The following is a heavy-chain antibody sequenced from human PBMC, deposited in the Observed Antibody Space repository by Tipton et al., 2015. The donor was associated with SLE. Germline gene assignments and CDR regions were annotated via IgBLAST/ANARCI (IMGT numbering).Heavy chain of an antibody. CDR3: ARQDYDYVWGSYRQLDY. V-gene: IGHV4-38-2*02. Sequence: TLSLTCTVSGYSISSGYYWGWIRQPPGKGLDWIGSIYHRGSTYYNPSLKSRVTMSVDTSKNQFSLKLGSVTAADTAVYYCARQDYDYVWGSYRQLDYWGQGTLVTVSS. CDR2: IYHRGST. J-gene: IGHJ4*02. CDR1: GYSISSGYY. D-gene: IGHD3-16*02.